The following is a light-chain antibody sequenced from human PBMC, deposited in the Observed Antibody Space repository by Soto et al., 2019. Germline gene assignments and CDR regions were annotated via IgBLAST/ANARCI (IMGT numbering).Light chain of an antibody. CDR1: SSDVGDSNF. Sequence: QSALTQPACVSDSPGQSITVSCTGTSSDVGDSNFVSWYQQHPGKPPKLIIYDVANRPSGASNRFSGSKSGSTASLIISRLQTEDEADYYCVSYTSSTTYVFGTGTKVTVL. V-gene: IGLV2-14*03. CDR2: DVA. CDR3: VSYTSSTTYV. J-gene: IGLJ1*01.